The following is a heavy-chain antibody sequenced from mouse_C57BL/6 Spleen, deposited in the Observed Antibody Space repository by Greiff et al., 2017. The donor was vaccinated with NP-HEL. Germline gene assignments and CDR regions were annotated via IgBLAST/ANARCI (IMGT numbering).Heavy chain of an antibody. D-gene: IGHD2-2*01. Sequence: VQLKQSGPELVKPGASVKMSCKASGYTFTDYNMHWVKQSHGKSLEWIGYINPNNGGTSYNQKFKGKATLTVNKSSSTAYMELRSLTSEDSAVYYCARGNGYDGYFDVWGTGTTVTVSS. CDR1: GYTFTDYN. CDR2: INPNNGGT. J-gene: IGHJ1*03. CDR3: ARGNGYDGYFDV. V-gene: IGHV1-22*01.